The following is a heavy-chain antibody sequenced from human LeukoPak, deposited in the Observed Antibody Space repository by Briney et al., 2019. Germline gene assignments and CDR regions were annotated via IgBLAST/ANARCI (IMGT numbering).Heavy chain of an antibody. Sequence: GGSLRLSCAASGFTFSSYGMHWARQAPGKGLEWVAVIWNDGSDKYYADSVKGRFTISRDNSKNTLYLQMNSLRAEDTALYYCARDVSSTSCYDYWGQGTLVTVSS. J-gene: IGHJ4*02. CDR3: ARDVSSTSCYDY. CDR1: GFTFSSYG. V-gene: IGHV3-33*01. CDR2: IWNDGSDK. D-gene: IGHD2-2*01.